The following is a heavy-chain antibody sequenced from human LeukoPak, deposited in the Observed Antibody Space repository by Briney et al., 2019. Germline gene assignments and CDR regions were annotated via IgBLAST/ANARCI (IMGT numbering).Heavy chain of an antibody. V-gene: IGHV3-33*08. Sequence: AGGSLRLSCAASGFTFSSYGMHWVRQAPGKGLEWVAVIWYDGSNRYYAASVTGRFTISRDNSKNTLYLEMNRLRAEDTAVYYCARGARSGWFRGDYWGQGTLVTVSS. J-gene: IGHJ4*02. CDR1: GFTFSSYG. CDR3: ARGARSGWFRGDY. CDR2: IWYDGSNR. D-gene: IGHD6-19*01.